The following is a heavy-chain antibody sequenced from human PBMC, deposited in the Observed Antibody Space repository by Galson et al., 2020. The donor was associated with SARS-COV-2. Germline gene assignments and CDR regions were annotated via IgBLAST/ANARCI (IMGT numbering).Heavy chain of an antibody. CDR2: IYPGDSDT. J-gene: IGHJ6*03. CDR3: TRHAGGYYYYMDV. CDR1: GYSFTTYW. Sequence: GESLKISCKGTGYSFTTYWIAWVRQLPGKGLEWMGIIYPGDSDTTYSPSFQGQVTISVDKSISTAYLQWSSLKASDTAMYYCTRHAGGYYYYMDVCGKGTTVTVSS. V-gene: IGHV5-51*01.